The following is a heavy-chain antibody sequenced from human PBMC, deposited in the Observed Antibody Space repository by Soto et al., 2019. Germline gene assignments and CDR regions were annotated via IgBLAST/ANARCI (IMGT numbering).Heavy chain of an antibody. CDR3: AAGLYYYDSSGYDRIDY. CDR1: GFTFTSSA. D-gene: IGHD3-22*01. Sequence: SVKVSCKASGFTFTSSAVQWVRQARGQRLEWIGWIVVGSGNTNYAQKFQERVTITRDMSTSTAYMELSSLRSEDTAVYYCAAGLYYYDSSGYDRIDYWGQGTLVTVSS. J-gene: IGHJ4*02. V-gene: IGHV1-58*01. CDR2: IVVGSGNT.